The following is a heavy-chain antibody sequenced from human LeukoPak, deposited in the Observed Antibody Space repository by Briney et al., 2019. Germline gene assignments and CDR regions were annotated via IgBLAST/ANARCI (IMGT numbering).Heavy chain of an antibody. Sequence: GGSLRLSCAASGFTFSRHSMNWVRQAPGKGLEWVSSISSSSSYIYHADSVKGRFTISRDSAKNSLYLQMNSLRAEDTAVYYCARDSARYCSSTSCPSCFDYWGQGTLVTVSS. J-gene: IGHJ4*02. D-gene: IGHD2-2*01. CDR1: GFTFSRHS. CDR3: ARDSARYCSSTSCPSCFDY. V-gene: IGHV3-21*01. CDR2: ISSSSSYI.